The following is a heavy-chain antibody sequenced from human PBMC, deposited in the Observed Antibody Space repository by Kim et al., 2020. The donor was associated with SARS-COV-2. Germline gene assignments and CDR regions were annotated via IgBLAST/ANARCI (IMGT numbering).Heavy chain of an antibody. CDR3: TILPPYSNSWWDAFD. CDR1: GFTFSDSA. J-gene: IGHJ3*02. D-gene: IGHD6-13*01. V-gene: IGHV3-73*01. Sequence: GGSLRLSCAASGFTFSDSAMYWVRQASGKGLEWVGRIRSKANSYATAYDVSVKGRFIISRDDSKNTAYLQMNSLKTEDTAIYYCTILPPYSNSWWDAFD. CDR2: IRSKANSYAT.